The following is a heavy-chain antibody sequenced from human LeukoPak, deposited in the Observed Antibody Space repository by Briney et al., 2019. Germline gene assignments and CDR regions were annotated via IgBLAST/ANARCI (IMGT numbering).Heavy chain of an antibody. J-gene: IGHJ4*02. V-gene: IGHV1-2*02. CDR2: INPNSGGT. Sequence: ASVKVSCKASGYTLTGYYMHWVRQAPGQGLEWMGWINPNSGGTNYAQKFQGRVTMTRDTSISTAYMELSRLRSDDTAVYYCARFFGGYYDSSGYIDYWGQGTLVTVSS. CDR1: GYTLTGYY. D-gene: IGHD3-22*01. CDR3: ARFFGGYYDSSGYIDY.